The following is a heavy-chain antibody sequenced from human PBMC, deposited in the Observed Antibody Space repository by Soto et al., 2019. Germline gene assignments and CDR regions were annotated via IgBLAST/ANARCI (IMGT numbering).Heavy chain of an antibody. CDR2: FDPEDGET. CDR3: ATVSVSSAVAGNGWFDP. D-gene: IGHD6-19*01. J-gene: IGHJ5*02. CDR1: GYTLTELS. V-gene: IGHV1-24*01. Sequence: ASVKVSCKVSGYTLTELSMHWVRQAPGKGLEWMGGFDPEDGETIYAQKFQGRVTMTEDTSTDTAYMELSSLRSEDTAVYYCATVSVSSAVAGNGWFDPLGQRTLVTVSS.